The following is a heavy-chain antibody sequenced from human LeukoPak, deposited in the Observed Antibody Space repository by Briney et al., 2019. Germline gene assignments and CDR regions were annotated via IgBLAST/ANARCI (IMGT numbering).Heavy chain of an antibody. CDR1: GGSISSYY. V-gene: IGHV4-4*07. Sequence: SETLSLTCTVSGGSISSYYWSWIRQPAGKGLEWIGRIYTSGSTNYNPSLKGRVTMSVDTSKNQFSLKLSSVTAADTAVYYCARTNYDENWFDPWGQGTLVTVSS. CDR3: ARTNYDENWFDP. D-gene: IGHD3-3*01. J-gene: IGHJ5*02. CDR2: IYTSGST.